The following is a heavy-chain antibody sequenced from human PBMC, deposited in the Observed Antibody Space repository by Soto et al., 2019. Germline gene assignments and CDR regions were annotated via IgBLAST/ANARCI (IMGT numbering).Heavy chain of an antibody. V-gene: IGHV5-51*01. CDR2: IYPGDSDT. J-gene: IGHJ3*02. D-gene: IGHD1-1*01. CDR3: ARREYRYNAFDI. Sequence: GESLKISCKGSGYSFTSYLIGWVRQMPGKGLEWMGIIYPGDSDTRYSPSFQGQVTISADKSISTAYLKWSSMKASDTAMYYCARREYRYNAFDIWGQGTMVTVSS. CDR1: GYSFTSYL.